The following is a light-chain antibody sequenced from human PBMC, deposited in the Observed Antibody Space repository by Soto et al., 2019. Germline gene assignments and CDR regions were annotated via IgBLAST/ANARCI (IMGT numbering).Light chain of an antibody. V-gene: IGLV1-40*01. CDR3: QSYDSSLSGLYV. CDR1: SSNIGAGYD. CDR2: GNS. Sequence: QSVLTQPPSGSGAPGRRGTISCTGSSSNIGAGYDVHWYQQLPGTAPKLLIYGNSNRPSGVPDRFSGSKSGTSASLAITGLQAEDEADYYCQSYDSSLSGLYVFGTGTKVTVL. J-gene: IGLJ1*01.